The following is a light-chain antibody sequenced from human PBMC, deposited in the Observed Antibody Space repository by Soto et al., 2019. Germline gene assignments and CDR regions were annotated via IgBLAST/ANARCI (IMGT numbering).Light chain of an antibody. J-gene: IGKJ5*01. Sequence: EIVLSQSACTLSLFPGGRATRPCRASQRVGSSYLAWYQQKPGQAPRLLIYGASSRATGIPDRFSGSGSGTDFPLTITRLQHEDFVVYYCQLYGRSITFGQGTRLEIK. CDR1: QRVGSSY. V-gene: IGKV3-20*01. CDR3: QLYGRSIT. CDR2: GAS.